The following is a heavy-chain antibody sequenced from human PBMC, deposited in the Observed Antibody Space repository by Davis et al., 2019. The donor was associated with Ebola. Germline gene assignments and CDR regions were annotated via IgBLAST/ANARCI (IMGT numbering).Heavy chain of an antibody. Sequence: SATLSLTCTVSGGSISSYYWSWIRQPPGKGLEWIGYIYYSGSTNYNPSLKSRVTISVDTSKNQFSLKLSSVTAADTAVYYCARVYYDFWSGYPDAFDIWGQGTMVTVSS. D-gene: IGHD3-3*01. V-gene: IGHV4-59*01. CDR2: IYYSGST. CDR1: GGSISSYY. J-gene: IGHJ3*02. CDR3: ARVYYDFWSGYPDAFDI.